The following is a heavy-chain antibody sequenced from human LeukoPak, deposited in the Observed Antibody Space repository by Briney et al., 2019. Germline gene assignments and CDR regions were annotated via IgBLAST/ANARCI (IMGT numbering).Heavy chain of an antibody. V-gene: IGHV4-39*07. Sequence: SETLSLTCTVSGGSISSGSYYWGWIYQPPGKGLEWIGSIYYSGSTYYNPSLKSRVTISVDTSKNQFSLKLNSVTAADTAVYYCTRDLGQWLVDYWSQGTLVTVSS. CDR1: GGSISSGSYY. CDR3: TRDLGQWLVDY. J-gene: IGHJ4*02. D-gene: IGHD6-19*01. CDR2: IYYSGST.